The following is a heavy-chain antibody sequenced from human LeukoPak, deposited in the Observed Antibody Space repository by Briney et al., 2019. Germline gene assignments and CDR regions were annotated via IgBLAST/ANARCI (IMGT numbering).Heavy chain of an antibody. CDR3: ARSGSYYYYGMDV. V-gene: IGHV4-30-2*01. CDR1: GGSISSGGYS. D-gene: IGHD3-10*01. J-gene: IGHJ6*02. Sequence: SETLSLTCAVSGGSISSGGYSWSWIRQPPGKGLEWIGYIYHSGSTYYNPSLKSRVTISVDTSKNQFSLKLNSVTAADTAVYYCARSGSYYYYGMDVWGQGTTVTVSS. CDR2: IYHSGST.